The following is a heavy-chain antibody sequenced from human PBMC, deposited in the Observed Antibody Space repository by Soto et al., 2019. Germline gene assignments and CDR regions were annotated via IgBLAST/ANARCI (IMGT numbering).Heavy chain of an antibody. CDR2: IIPILGTA. D-gene: IGHD5-12*01. V-gene: IGHV1-69*01. CDR1: GGTFSSYA. Sequence: QVQLVQSGAEVKKPGSSVKVSCKASGGTFSSYAISWVRQAPGQGLEWMGGIIPILGTANYAQKFQGRVTITADECTSTAYMELSSRRAEDTAVYYCARGRWRDGYNHYYYYGMDVWGQGTTVTVSS. CDR3: ARGRWRDGYNHYYYYGMDV. J-gene: IGHJ6*02.